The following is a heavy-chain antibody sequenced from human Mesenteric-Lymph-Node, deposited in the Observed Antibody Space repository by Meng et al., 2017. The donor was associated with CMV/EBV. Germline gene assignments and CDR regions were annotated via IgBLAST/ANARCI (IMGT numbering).Heavy chain of an antibody. V-gene: IGHV3-7*01. CDR1: GFTFSSYW. D-gene: IGHD3-3*01. Sequence: GGSLRLSCAASGFTFSSYWMSWVRQAPGKGLEWVANIRRDGGVKYYVDSVKGRFTISRDNAENSLFLQMNSLRAEDTAVYYCARLGDNFWSGPDAFDIWGQGTMVTVSS. J-gene: IGHJ3*02. CDR3: ARLGDNFWSGPDAFDI. CDR2: IRRDGGVK.